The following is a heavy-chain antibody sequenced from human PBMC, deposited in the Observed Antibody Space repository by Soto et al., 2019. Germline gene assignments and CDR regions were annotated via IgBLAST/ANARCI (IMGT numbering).Heavy chain of an antibody. CDR1: GFTFSSYA. V-gene: IGHV3-23*01. CDR3: ATGTLGYCSSTSCLDY. D-gene: IGHD2-2*01. J-gene: IGHJ4*02. Sequence: EVQLLESGGGLVQPGGSLRLSCAASGFTFSSYAMSWVRQAPGKGLEWVSAISGSGGSTYYADSVKGRFTISRDNSKKTLYLQMNSLRAEDTAVYYCATGTLGYCSSTSCLDYWGQGTLVTVSS. CDR2: ISGSGGST.